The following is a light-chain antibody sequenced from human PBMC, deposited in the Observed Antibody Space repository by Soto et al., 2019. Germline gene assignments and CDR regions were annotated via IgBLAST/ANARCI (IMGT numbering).Light chain of an antibody. V-gene: IGLV2-14*01. CDR1: SSDVGAYRH. Sequence: QSLLTQPASVSGSPGQAITISCTGTSSDVGAYRHVSWHQQYPGKAPKLMIYDVSDRPSGVSYRFSGSKSGNTASLTISGLQAEEEADYYCSAYTTSRSYIFGSGTKVTVL. J-gene: IGLJ1*01. CDR3: SAYTTSRSYI. CDR2: DVS.